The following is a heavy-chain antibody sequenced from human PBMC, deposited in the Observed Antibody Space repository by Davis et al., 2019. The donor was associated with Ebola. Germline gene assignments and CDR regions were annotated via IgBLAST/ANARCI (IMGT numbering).Heavy chain of an antibody. CDR3: AGKYNPLKEGAFDP. CDR1: GASTTTIAYS. V-gene: IGHV4-30-2*01. Sequence: PSKTLSPTFPPPGASTTTIAYSWTWILQPPGKGLECIGYIYHSGSTFYNPSLRSRVTMSLDRSRTPVSMNQASVTAADTAVYYCAGKYNPLKEGAFDPWGQEALVTVSS. J-gene: IGHJ5*02. D-gene: IGHD1-1*01. CDR2: IYHSGST.